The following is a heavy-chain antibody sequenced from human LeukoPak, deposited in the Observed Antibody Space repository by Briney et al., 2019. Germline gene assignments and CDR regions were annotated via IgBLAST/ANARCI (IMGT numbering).Heavy chain of an antibody. D-gene: IGHD6-19*01. Sequence: GASVKVSCKASGYTFTGYYMHWVRQAPGQGLEWMGWINPNSGGTNYAQKFQGRVTITRNASISTAYMELSSLRSEDTAVYYCARVMARSSGWSFYYYYYYMDVWGKGTTVTVSS. CDR2: INPNSGGT. CDR1: GYTFTGYY. V-gene: IGHV1-2*02. J-gene: IGHJ6*03. CDR3: ARVMARSSGWSFYYYYYYMDV.